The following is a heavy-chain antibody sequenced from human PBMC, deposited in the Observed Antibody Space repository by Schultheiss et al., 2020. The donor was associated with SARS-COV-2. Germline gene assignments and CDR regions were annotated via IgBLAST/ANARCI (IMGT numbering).Heavy chain of an antibody. V-gene: IGHV4-39*07. CDR3: AREGGSYWGDAFDI. J-gene: IGHJ3*02. CDR1: GASVRSGSYY. Sequence: ETLSLTCSVSGASVRSGSYYWTWIRQPPGKGLEWIGSIYHSGPTYYNPSLKSRVTISVDTSKNQFSLRLSSVTAADTAVYYCAREGGSYWGDAFDIWGQGTTVTVSS. CDR2: IYHSGPT. D-gene: IGHD1-26*01.